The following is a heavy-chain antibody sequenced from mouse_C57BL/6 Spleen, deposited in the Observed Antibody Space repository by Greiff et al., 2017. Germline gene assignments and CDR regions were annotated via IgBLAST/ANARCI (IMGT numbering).Heavy chain of an antibody. CDR2: ISSGGSYT. CDR3: ARRTDGYYEDY. D-gene: IGHD2-3*01. V-gene: IGHV5-6*01. J-gene: IGHJ2*01. Sequence: EVHLVESGGDLVKPGGSLKLSCAASGFTFSSYGMSWVRQTPDKRLEWVATISSGGSYTYYPDSVKGRFTISRDNAKNTLYLQMSSLKSEDTAMYYCARRTDGYYEDYWGQGTTLTVSS. CDR1: GFTFSSYG.